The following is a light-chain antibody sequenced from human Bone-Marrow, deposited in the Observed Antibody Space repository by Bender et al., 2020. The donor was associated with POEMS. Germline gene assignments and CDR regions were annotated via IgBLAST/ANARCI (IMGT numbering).Light chain of an antibody. J-gene: IGLJ3*02. V-gene: IGLV2-14*01. Sequence: QPALTQPASVSGSPGQSTTISCTGTTRDIGVYNYVSWYQHHPGTAPKLIIYDVTKRPSGVSYRFSGSKSGNTASLTISGLHSEDEAIYYCSSYTRSDTWVFGGGTKLTVL. CDR3: SSYTRSDTWV. CDR2: DVT. CDR1: TRDIGVYNY.